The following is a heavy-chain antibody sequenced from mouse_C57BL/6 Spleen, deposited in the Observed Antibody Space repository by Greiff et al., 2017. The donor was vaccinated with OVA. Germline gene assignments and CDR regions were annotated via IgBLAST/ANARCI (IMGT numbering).Heavy chain of an antibody. CDR1: GFTFSSYA. Sequence: EVKVVESGGGLVKPGGSLKLSCAASGFTFSSYAMSWVRQTPEKRLEWVATISDGGSYTYYPDNVKGRFTISRDNAKNNLYLQMSHLKSEDTAMYYCARDRGNYEGDYFDYWGQGTTLTVSS. CDR3: ARDRGNYEGDYFDY. CDR2: ISDGGSYT. V-gene: IGHV5-4*01. D-gene: IGHD2-1*01. J-gene: IGHJ2*01.